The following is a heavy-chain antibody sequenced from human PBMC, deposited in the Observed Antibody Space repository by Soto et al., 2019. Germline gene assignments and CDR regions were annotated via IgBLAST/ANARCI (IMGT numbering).Heavy chain of an antibody. D-gene: IGHD3-3*01. CDR2: ISWNSGSI. V-gene: IGHV3-9*01. J-gene: IGHJ6*03. CDR3: EKDASPNTIFGNHMDV. Sequence: EVQLVESGGGLVQPGRSLRLSCAASGFTFDDYAMHWVRQAPGKGLEWVSGISWNSGSIGYADSVKGRFTISRDNAKNSLYLQMNSLRAEDTALYYCEKDASPNTIFGNHMDVWGKGTTVTVSS. CDR1: GFTFDDYA.